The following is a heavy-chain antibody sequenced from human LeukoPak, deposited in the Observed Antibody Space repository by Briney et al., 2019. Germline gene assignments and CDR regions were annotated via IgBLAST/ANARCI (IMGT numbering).Heavy chain of an antibody. CDR3: ARLTQLARGRY. CDR2: ISSSSSTI. CDR1: GFTFSSYS. J-gene: IGHJ4*02. Sequence: PGGSLRLSCAASGFTFSSYSMNWVRQAPGKGLEWVSYISSSSSTIYYADSVKGRFTISRDNAKNSLYLQMSSLKAEDTAVYYCARLTQLARGRYWGQGTLVTVPS. D-gene: IGHD6-6*01. V-gene: IGHV3-48*01.